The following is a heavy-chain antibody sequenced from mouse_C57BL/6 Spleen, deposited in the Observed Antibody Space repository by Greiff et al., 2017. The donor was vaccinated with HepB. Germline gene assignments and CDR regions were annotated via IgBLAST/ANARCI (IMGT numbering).Heavy chain of an antibody. Sequence: QVQLQQSGAELAKPGASVKQSCKASGYTFTSYWMHWVKQRPGQGLEWIGYINPSSGYTKYNQKFKDKATLTADKSSSTAYMQLSSLTYEDSAVYYCAREITTVVAGDYFDYWGQGTTLTVSS. D-gene: IGHD1-1*01. V-gene: IGHV1-7*01. CDR1: GYTFTSYW. J-gene: IGHJ2*01. CDR2: INPSSGYT. CDR3: AREITTVVAGDYFDY.